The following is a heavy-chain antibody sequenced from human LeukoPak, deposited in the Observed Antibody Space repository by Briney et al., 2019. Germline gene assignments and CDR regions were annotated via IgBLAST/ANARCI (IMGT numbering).Heavy chain of an antibody. CDR3: AKVTEQWLVRGHFDY. CDR2: ISWNSGSI. D-gene: IGHD6-19*01. CDR1: GFTFGDYA. V-gene: IGHV3-9*01. J-gene: IGHJ4*02. Sequence: GGSLRLSCAASGFTFGDYAMHWVRHAPGKGLEWVSGISWNSGSIGYADSVKGRFTISRDNAKNSLYLQMNSLRAEDTALYYCAKVTEQWLVRGHFDYWGQGTLVTVSS.